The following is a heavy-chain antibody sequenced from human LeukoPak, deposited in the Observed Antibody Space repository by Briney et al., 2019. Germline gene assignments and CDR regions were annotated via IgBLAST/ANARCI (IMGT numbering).Heavy chain of an antibody. CDR1: GFTLSSYE. J-gene: IGHJ4*02. CDR3: TRNSGWYGIS. V-gene: IGHV3-23*01. D-gene: IGHD6-19*01. Sequence: GGSLSLSCIVSGFTLSSYEMSWIRQASGKGLEWVASIEYSGGSAYYADSVKGRFSISREASKHTLYLQLNSLRAEATALYYCTRNSGWYGISWGQGTLVTVSS. CDR2: IEYSGGSA.